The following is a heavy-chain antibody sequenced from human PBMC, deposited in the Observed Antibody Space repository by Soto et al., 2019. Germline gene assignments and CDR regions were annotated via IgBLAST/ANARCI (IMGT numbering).Heavy chain of an antibody. V-gene: IGHV4-31*03. CDR1: GGSISSGGYY. CDR2: IYYSGST. D-gene: IGHD2-21*02. CDR3: AREPKIVVVTATYFDY. Sequence: QVQLQESGPGLVKPSQTLSLTCTVSGGSISSGGYYWSWIRQHPGKGLEWIGYIYYSGSTYNNPSLKSRVTISVDTSKNQFSLKLSSVTAADTAVYYCAREPKIVVVTATYFDYWGQGTLVTVSS. J-gene: IGHJ4*02.